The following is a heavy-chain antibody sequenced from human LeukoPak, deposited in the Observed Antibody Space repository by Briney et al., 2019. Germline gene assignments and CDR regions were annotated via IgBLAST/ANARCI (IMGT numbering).Heavy chain of an antibody. CDR2: TSSDLNVK. D-gene: IGHD3-10*01. J-gene: IGHJ4*02. Sequence: GGSLRLSCGASGFTFTTYWMNWVRQAPGKGLEWVAVTSSDLNVKLYADSVKGRFTISRDNSRSTLYLQMNSLRPEDTAIYYCAREGYYGSGSPPSLYFDYWGQGTLVTVSS. CDR1: GFTFTTYW. V-gene: IGHV3-30*03. CDR3: AREGYYGSGSPPSLYFDY.